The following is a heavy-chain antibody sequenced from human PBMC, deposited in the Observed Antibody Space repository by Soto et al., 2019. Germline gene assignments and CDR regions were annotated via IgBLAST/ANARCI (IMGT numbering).Heavy chain of an antibody. CDR1: GGSISSYY. J-gene: IGHJ4*02. Sequence: ASETLSLTCTVSGGSISSYYWSWIRQPPGKGLEWIGYIYYSGSTNYNPSLKSRVTISVDTSKNQFSLKLSSVTAADTAVYYCARLNIGATYFDYWGQGTLVTVSS. V-gene: IGHV4-59*01. CDR2: IYYSGST. CDR3: ARLNIGATYFDY.